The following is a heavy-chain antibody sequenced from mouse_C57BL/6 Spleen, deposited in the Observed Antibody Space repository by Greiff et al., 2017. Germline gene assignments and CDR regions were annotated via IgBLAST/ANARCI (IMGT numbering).Heavy chain of an antibody. CDR3: ARGGTAQAWFAY. V-gene: IGHV1-52*01. CDR1: GYTFTSYW. D-gene: IGHD3-2*02. CDR2: IDPSDSET. J-gene: IGHJ3*01. Sequence: QVQLQQPGAELVRPGSSVKLSCKASGYTFTSYWMPWVKQRPIQGLEWIGNIDPSDSETHYNQKFKDKATLTVDKSSSTAYMQLSSLTSEDSAVYYCARGGTAQAWFAYWGQGTLVTVSA.